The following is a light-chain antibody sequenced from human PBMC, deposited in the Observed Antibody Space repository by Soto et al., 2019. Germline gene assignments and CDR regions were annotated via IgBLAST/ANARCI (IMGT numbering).Light chain of an antibody. Sequence: ETVLTQSPGTLSLSPGERATLSCRASQSVGGSLAWYQQRPGQAPRLLVYGASSRAAGIPDRFSGSGSGKDFTLTISRLEPEDFAVYYCQQYGDSPWTLGQGTKVDIK. V-gene: IGKV3-20*01. J-gene: IGKJ1*01. CDR2: GAS. CDR3: QQYGDSPWT. CDR1: QSVGGS.